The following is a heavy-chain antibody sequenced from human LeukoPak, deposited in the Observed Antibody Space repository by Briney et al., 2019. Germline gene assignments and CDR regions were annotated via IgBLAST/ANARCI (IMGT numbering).Heavy chain of an antibody. CDR3: ASGLPTRGTLDY. CDR1: GFPFSSYG. D-gene: IGHD1-26*01. V-gene: IGHV3-30*02. CDR2: LRKDATYS. Sequence: GGSLRLACAASGFPFSSYGMYWVRQTPDKGLQWVAYLRKDATYSNYADSVRGRFTISRDNSKNTLDLQMSSLRVEDTAVYYCASGLPTRGTLDYWGQGTLVTVSS. J-gene: IGHJ4*02.